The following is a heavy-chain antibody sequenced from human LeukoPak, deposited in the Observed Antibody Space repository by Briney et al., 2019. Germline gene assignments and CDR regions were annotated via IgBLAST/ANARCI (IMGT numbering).Heavy chain of an antibody. J-gene: IGHJ4*02. CDR1: GFTFSSYG. CDR3: AKGPRITIFGVVTTNFDY. Sequence: AGGSLRLSCAASGFTFSSYGMHWVRQAPGKGLEWVAVIWYDGSNKYYADSVKGRFTISRDNSKNTLYLQMNSLRAEATAVYYCAKGPRITIFGVVTTNFDYWGQGTLVTVSS. D-gene: IGHD3-3*01. V-gene: IGHV3-33*06. CDR2: IWYDGSNK.